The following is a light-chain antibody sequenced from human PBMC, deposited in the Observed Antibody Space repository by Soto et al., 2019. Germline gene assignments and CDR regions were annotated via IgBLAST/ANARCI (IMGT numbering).Light chain of an antibody. Sequence: ETVMTHSPATLSVSPGERATLSCRASQSVSSNLAWYQQKPGRAPRLLIYDASTRATGIPARFSGSGSGTEFTLTINSLQSEDFAVYYCQQRSSWPITFGPGTKVDI. CDR1: QSVSSN. CDR3: QQRSSWPIT. J-gene: IGKJ3*01. V-gene: IGKV3-15*01. CDR2: DAS.